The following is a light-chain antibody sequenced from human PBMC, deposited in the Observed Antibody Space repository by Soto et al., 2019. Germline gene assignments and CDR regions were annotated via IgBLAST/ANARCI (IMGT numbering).Light chain of an antibody. V-gene: IGLV1-40*01. CDR1: RSDIGAGYR. Sequence: QSVLTQPPSVSGAPGQRVTISCTGSRSDIGAGYRVRWYQQVPGAAPKLLIYDNTNRPSGVSARFFGSKSGTSASLAITGRQAEDEADYYCQSYDRSLSAVVFGGGTQLTVL. CDR3: QSYDRSLSAVV. CDR2: DNT. J-gene: IGLJ2*01.